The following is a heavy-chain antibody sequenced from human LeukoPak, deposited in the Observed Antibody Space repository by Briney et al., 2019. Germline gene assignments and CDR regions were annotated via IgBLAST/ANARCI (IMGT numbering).Heavy chain of an antibody. CDR3: ARNWFDP. V-gene: IGHV3-53*05. CDR2: IHSGGST. CDR1: GFTFSSYA. Sequence: GGSLRLSCAASGFTFSSYAMSWVRQAPGKGLEWVSVIHSGGSTYYADSVKGRFTISRDKSKNTVYLQMNSLRFEDTAMYYCARNWFDPWGQGTLVTVSS. J-gene: IGHJ5*02.